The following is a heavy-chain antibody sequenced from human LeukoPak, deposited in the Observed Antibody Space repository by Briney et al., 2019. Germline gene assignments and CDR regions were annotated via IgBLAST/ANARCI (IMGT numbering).Heavy chain of an antibody. D-gene: IGHD6-25*01. V-gene: IGHV4-59*01. CDR3: AAAPRYYYGMDV. CDR2: IYDSGST. Sequence: PETLSLTCIVSGGSISGYYWSWIQQPPGKGLEWIGYIYDSGSTNYNPSLKSRVTISVDTSKNQFSLKLSSVTAADTAVYYCAAAPRYYYGMDVWGQGTTVTVSS. J-gene: IGHJ6*02. CDR1: GGSISGYY.